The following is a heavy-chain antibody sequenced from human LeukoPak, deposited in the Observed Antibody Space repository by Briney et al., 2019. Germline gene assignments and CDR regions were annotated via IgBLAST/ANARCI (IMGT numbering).Heavy chain of an antibody. CDR2: IYISGST. Sequence: SETLSLTCTVSGYSISSGYYWSWTRQPAGKGLEWIGRIYISGSTNYSPSLKSRVTMSIDTSKNQFSLKLSSVTAADTAVYYCARATPGRLARFDYWGQGTLVTVSS. CDR3: ARATPGRLARFDY. J-gene: IGHJ4*02. V-gene: IGHV4-4*07. CDR1: GYSISSGYY. D-gene: IGHD1-26*01.